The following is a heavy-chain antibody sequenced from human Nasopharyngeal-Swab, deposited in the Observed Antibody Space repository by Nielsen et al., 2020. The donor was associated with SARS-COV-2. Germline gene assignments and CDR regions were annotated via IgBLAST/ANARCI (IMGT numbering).Heavy chain of an antibody. V-gene: IGHV3-23*01. J-gene: IGHJ4*02. D-gene: IGHD3-10*01. CDR1: GFTFSTSA. CDR3: TKGGVAGYFDF. Sequence: GESLKISCAASGFTFSTSAMTWVRQAPGTGLSWVSSLGTNGNPTYYADSVKGRFTISRDNSKSTLYLQMDSLRADDTAVYYCTKGGVAGYFDFWGQGALVTVSS. CDR2: LGTNGNPT.